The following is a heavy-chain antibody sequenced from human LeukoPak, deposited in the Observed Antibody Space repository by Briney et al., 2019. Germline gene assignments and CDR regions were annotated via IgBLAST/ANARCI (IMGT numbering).Heavy chain of an antibody. J-gene: IGHJ2*01. CDR3: ARDPLPHGGKTRWGYFDL. D-gene: IGHD4-23*01. Sequence: GGSLRRSCAASGFTFSSYSMNWVRQAPGKGLEWVSSISSSSSYIYYADSVKGRFTISRDNAKNSLYLQMNSLRAEDTAVYYCARDPLPHGGKTRWGYFDLWGRGTLVTVSS. V-gene: IGHV3-21*01. CDR1: GFTFSSYS. CDR2: ISSSSSYI.